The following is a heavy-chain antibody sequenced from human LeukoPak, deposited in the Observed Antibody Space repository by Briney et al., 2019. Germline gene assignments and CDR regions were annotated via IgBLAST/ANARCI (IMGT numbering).Heavy chain of an antibody. J-gene: IGHJ4*02. Sequence: ASVKVSCKASGNTFSGHYMHWVRQAPGQGLEWMGWLDPNSGGTNYAQKFQGRVSMTRDTSISTDYMELSRLRSDDTAVYYCARDSSLNIAAAGTFDYWGPGTLVTVSS. CDR1: GNTFSGHY. V-gene: IGHV1-2*02. CDR2: LDPNSGGT. CDR3: ARDSSLNIAAAGTFDY. D-gene: IGHD6-13*01.